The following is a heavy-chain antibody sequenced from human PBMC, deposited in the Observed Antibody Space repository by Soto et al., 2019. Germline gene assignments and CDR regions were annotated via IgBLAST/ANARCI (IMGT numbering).Heavy chain of an antibody. V-gene: IGHV4-59*08. CDR3: ARHRPLLYRPSYGMDV. Sequence: ASENLSLPCTVSGGSLSSYYWSWIRQPPGKGLEWIGYIYYSGGTNYNPSLKSRVTISVDTSKNQFSLKLSSVTAADTAVYYCARHRPLLYRPSYGMDVWGPGTTVTVSS. CDR1: GGSLSSYY. CDR2: IYYSGGT. J-gene: IGHJ6*02. D-gene: IGHD3-3*01.